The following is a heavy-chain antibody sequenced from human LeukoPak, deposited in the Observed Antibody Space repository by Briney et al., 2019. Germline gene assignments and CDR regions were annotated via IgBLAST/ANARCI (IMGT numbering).Heavy chain of an antibody. J-gene: IGHJ5*02. V-gene: IGHV4-34*01. CDR2: INHSGST. Sequence: PSETLSLTCAVYGGSFSGYYWSWIRQPPGKGLEWIGEINHSGSTNYNPSLKSRVTISVDTSKNQFSLKLSSVTAADTAVYYCARSGYGSGSYLVRWFDPWGQGTLVTVSS. D-gene: IGHD3-10*01. CDR1: GGSFSGYY. CDR3: ARSGYGSGSYLVRWFDP.